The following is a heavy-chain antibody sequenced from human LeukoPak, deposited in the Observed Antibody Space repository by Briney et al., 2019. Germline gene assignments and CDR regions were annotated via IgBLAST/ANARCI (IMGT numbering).Heavy chain of an antibody. CDR2: IYTSGST. Sequence: SETLSLTCTVSGGSISSGSYYWSWIRQPAGKGLEWIGRIYTSGSTNYNPSLKSRVTISVDTSKNQFSLKLSSVTAADTAVYYCARERREEYSSSEGFDYWGQGTLVTVSS. D-gene: IGHD6-6*01. V-gene: IGHV4-61*02. J-gene: IGHJ4*02. CDR3: ARERREEYSSSEGFDY. CDR1: GGSISSGSYY.